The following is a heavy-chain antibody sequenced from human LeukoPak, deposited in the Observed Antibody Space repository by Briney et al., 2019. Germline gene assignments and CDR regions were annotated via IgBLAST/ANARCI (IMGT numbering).Heavy chain of an antibody. CDR2: INHSGST. D-gene: IGHD1-1*01. V-gene: IGHV4-34*01. CDR3: ARGRWIWVFDP. Sequence: PSETLSLTCAVYGGSFSGYYWSWIRQPPGKGLEWIGEINHSGSTNYNPSLKSRVTISVDTSKNQFSLKLSSVTAADTAVYYCARGRWIWVFDPWGQGTLVTVSS. CDR1: GGSFSGYY. J-gene: IGHJ5*02.